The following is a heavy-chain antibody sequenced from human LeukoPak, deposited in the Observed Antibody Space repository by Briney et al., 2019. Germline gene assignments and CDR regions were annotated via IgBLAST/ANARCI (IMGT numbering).Heavy chain of an antibody. D-gene: IGHD3/OR15-3a*01. CDR1: GFTFSNAW. CDR3: TTDHRGPIGLVTLN. J-gene: IGHJ4*02. Sequence: GGSLRLSCAASGFTFSNAWMNWVRQAPGKGLEWVGRIKSKTDGGTTDYAAPVKGRFTISRDDSKNTLYLQMNSLKTEDTAVYYCTTDHRGPIGLVTLNWGQGTLDTVSS. V-gene: IGHV3-15*07. CDR2: IKSKTDGGTT.